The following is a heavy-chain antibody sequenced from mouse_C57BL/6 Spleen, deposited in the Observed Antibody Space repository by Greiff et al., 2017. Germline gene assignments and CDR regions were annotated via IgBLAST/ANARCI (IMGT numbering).Heavy chain of an antibody. D-gene: IGHD2-4*01. CDR3: ARGADYVLDY. CDR2: IPPGSGST. J-gene: IGHJ2*01. Sequence: QVQLQQPGAELVKPGASVQMSCKASGYTFTSSWITWVKQGPGQGLAWIGDIPPGSGSTNYNEKFTSKATLTVDTSSSTAYMQLSSLTSEDSAVYYCARGADYVLDYWGQGTTLTVSS. V-gene: IGHV1-55*01. CDR1: GYTFTSSW.